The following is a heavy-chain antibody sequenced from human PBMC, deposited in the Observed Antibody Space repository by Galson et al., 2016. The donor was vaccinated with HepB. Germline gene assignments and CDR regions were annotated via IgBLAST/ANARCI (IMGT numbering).Heavy chain of an antibody. J-gene: IGHJ2*01. V-gene: IGHV3-23*01. Sequence: SLRLSCAASGFSLGNYDMTWLRQAPGKGLEWVSSFGFIGGGTTYADSVKGRFSISRDTSTNTLFLQMNSLRAEDTALYYCAKSRDYWYFDLWGRGTLVTVSS. D-gene: IGHD2-21*01. CDR3: AKSRDYWYFDL. CDR2: FGFIGGGT. CDR1: GFSLGNYD.